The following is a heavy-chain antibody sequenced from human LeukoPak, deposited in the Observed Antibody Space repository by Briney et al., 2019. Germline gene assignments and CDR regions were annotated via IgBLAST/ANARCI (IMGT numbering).Heavy chain of an antibody. Sequence: GGSLRLSCAASGFTCSSYAMSWVRQAPGKGLEWVSAISGSGGSTYYADSVKGRFTISRDNSKNTLYLQMNSLRAEDTAVYYCAKDTLSIAAADWFDPWGQGTLVTVSS. CDR1: GFTCSSYA. CDR2: ISGSGGST. J-gene: IGHJ5*02. CDR3: AKDTLSIAAADWFDP. V-gene: IGHV3-23*01. D-gene: IGHD6-13*01.